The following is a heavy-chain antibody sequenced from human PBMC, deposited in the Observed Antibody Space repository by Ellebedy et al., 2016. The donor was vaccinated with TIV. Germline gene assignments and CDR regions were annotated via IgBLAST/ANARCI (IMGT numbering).Heavy chain of an antibody. J-gene: IGHJ1*01. CDR1: GGTFSSCA. Sequence: SVKVSCXASGGTFSSCAISWVRQAPGQGLEWMGRIIPILGTPSYAQRFQGRVMITADRSTSTAYMELSSLRSEDTAVYYCAGPPLRNFDLFDVPPPEYFQHWGQGTLVTVSS. V-gene: IGHV1-69*04. CDR2: IIPILGTP. CDR3: AGPPLRNFDLFDVPPPEYFQH. D-gene: IGHD3-9*01.